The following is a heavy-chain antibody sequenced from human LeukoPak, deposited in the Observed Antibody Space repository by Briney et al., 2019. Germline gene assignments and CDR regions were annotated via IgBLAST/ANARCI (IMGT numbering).Heavy chain of an antibody. CDR2: ISAYNGNT. Sequence: ASVKVSCKASGYTFTSYGISWVRQAPGQGLEWMGWISAYNGNTNYAQKLQGRVTMTRNTSISTAYMELSSLRSEDTAVYYCARQDTVTNAFDIWGQGTMVTVSS. V-gene: IGHV1-18*01. CDR3: ARQDTVTNAFDI. J-gene: IGHJ3*02. CDR1: GYTFTSYG. D-gene: IGHD4-17*01.